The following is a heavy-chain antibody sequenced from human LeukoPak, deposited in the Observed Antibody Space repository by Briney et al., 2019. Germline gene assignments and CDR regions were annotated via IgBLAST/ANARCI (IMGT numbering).Heavy chain of an antibody. CDR1: GFTISIAW. V-gene: IGHV3-15*01. CDR3: AAVGEWLSNAFNT. D-gene: IGHD3-3*01. CDR2: IKSRGDGETR. Sequence: SGGSLRLSCAASGFTISIAWMSWVRQAPGQGLEWVGRIKSRGDGETRDYAAPVKDRFIISRDDSKNTLYLQMNSLRTEDTAIYYCAAVGEWLSNAFNTWGQGTLVTVSA. J-gene: IGHJ3*02.